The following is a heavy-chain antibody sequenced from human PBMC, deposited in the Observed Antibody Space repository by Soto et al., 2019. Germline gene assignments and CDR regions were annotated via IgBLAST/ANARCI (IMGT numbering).Heavy chain of an antibody. CDR3: ASSTGWYRHDV. D-gene: IGHD6-19*01. J-gene: IGHJ3*01. CDR1: GDSISNSRW. V-gene: IGHV4-4*02. CDR2: IFHSGDT. Sequence: QVQLQESGPGLVKPSGTLSLTCAVSGDSISNSRWWTWVRQPPGKGLEWIGDIFHSGDTNYNPSRKSRVFISVDKSQNQFSLKVSSVTAADTAVYYCASSTGWYRHDVWGQGTLVTVSS.